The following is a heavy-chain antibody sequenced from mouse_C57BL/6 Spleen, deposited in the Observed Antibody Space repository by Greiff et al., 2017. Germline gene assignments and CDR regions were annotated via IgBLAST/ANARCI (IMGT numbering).Heavy chain of an antibody. D-gene: IGHD1-1*01. Sequence: VQLQESGPELVKPGASVKISCKASGYAFSSSWMNWVKQRPGKGLEWIGRIYPGDGDTSYNGKFKGKATLTADKSSSTAYMQLSSLTSEDSAVYFCARSDYYGSSPFAYWGQGTLVTVSA. CDR1: GYAFSSSW. CDR2: IYPGDGDT. CDR3: ARSDYYGSSPFAY. J-gene: IGHJ3*01. V-gene: IGHV1-82*01.